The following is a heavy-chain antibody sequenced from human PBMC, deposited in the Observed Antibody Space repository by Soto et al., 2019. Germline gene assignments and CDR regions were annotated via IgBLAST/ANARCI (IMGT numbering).Heavy chain of an antibody. J-gene: IGHJ3*01. CDR2: IYYSGST. Sequence: QGQLQESGPGVVRPSQTLSLTCTVSGASISSGDHYWTWICQPPGKGLELIGYIYYSGSTSYTPSLNSRVTMSIDMSKSQFSLNLRSVTAADTAVAYCASLPAKDAFDLWGQWTMVIVSS. CDR3: ASLPAKDAFDL. V-gene: IGHV4-30-4*01. D-gene: IGHD2-2*01. CDR1: GASISSGDHY.